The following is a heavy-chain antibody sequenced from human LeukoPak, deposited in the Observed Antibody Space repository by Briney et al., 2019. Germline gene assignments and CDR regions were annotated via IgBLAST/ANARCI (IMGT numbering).Heavy chain of an antibody. D-gene: IGHD4/OR15-4a*01. CDR1: GGSISHYY. Sequence: SETLSLTCTVSGGSISHYYWSWIRQPPGKGLEWIGYIYYSGSTNYNPSLKSRVTISVDTSKNQFSLKLNSVTAADTAVYYCAREDPRTKVPEGMDVWGQGTTVTVSS. J-gene: IGHJ6*02. CDR3: AREDPRTKVPEGMDV. CDR2: IYYSGST. V-gene: IGHV4-59*01.